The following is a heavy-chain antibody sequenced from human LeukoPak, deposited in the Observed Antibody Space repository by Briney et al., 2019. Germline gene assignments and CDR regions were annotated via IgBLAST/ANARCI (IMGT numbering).Heavy chain of an antibody. CDR1: GSTFSDHW. Sequence: GGSLRLSCAASGSTFSDHWMTWVRQAPGKGLEWVANIKQEGSETYNVDSVRGGFTISRDNARKSLYRQMKSLRAEDTAGYFCARDCFAESNYWGQGILVTVFS. J-gene: IGHJ4*02. D-gene: IGHD2-21*01. V-gene: IGHV3-7*01. CDR2: IKQEGSET. CDR3: ARDCFAESNY.